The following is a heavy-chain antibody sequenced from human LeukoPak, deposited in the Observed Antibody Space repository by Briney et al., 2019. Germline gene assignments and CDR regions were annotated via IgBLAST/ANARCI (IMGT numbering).Heavy chain of an antibody. J-gene: IGHJ5*02. CDR1: GYSISNGYY. CDR2: IYYSGST. CDR3: ASQPYSTSWYEGFDP. V-gene: IGHV4-59*12. Sequence: SETLSLTCTVSGYSISNGYYWSWIRQPPGKGLEWIGYIYYSGSTNYNSSFKSRVTISVDTSKNQFSLKLRSVTAADTAVYYCASQPYSTSWYEGFDPWGQGTLVTVSS. D-gene: IGHD6-13*01.